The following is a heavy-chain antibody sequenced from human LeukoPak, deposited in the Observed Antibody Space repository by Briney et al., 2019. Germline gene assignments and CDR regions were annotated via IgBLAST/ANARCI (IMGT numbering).Heavy chain of an antibody. J-gene: IGHJ5*02. CDR3: AKVPYCSSTSCFPA. V-gene: IGHV3-21*01. Sequence: GGSLRLSCAASGFTFSSYSMNWVRQAPGKGLEWVSSISSSSSYIYYADSVKGRFTISRDNAKNSLYLQMNSLRAEDTAVYYCAKVPYCSSTSCFPAWGQGTLVTVSS. D-gene: IGHD2-2*01. CDR2: ISSSSSYI. CDR1: GFTFSSYS.